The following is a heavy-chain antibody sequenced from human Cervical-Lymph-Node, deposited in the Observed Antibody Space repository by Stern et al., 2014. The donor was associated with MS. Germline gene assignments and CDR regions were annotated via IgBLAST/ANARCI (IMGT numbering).Heavy chain of an antibody. Sequence: QVQLVQSGGGLVKPGGSLRLSCAASGFTFSDYYMSWIRQAPGKGLEWVSYLSSSGSTIYYADSVKGRFTISRDNAKNSLYLQMNSLRAEDTAVYYCARVPADQLWFVAFDIWGQGTMVTVSS. CDR2: LSSSGSTI. J-gene: IGHJ3*02. D-gene: IGHD5-18*01. CDR3: ARVPADQLWFVAFDI. CDR1: GFTFSDYY. V-gene: IGHV3-11*01.